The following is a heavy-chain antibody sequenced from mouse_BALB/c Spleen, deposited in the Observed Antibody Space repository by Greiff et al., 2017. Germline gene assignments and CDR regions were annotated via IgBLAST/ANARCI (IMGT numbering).Heavy chain of an antibody. Sequence: EVNLVESGGGLVKPGGSLKLSCAASGFTFSDYYMYWVRQTPEKRLEWVATISDGGSYTYYPDSVKGRFTISRDNAKNNLYLQMSSLKSEDTAMYYCARGGTTAFDYWGQGTTLTVSS. J-gene: IGHJ2*01. CDR3: ARGGTTAFDY. V-gene: IGHV5-4*02. CDR1: GFTFSDYY. D-gene: IGHD1-2*01. CDR2: ISDGGSYT.